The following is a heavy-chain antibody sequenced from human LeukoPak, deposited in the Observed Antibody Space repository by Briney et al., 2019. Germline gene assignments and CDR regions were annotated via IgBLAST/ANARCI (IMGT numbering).Heavy chain of an antibody. CDR3: ARPRGCGSARCNNFDY. Sequence: GGSLRLSCTVSGFIFSNFSMSWVRQAPGKGLEWVAKMSEDGNEIFYVDSVKGRFTISRDNTKKSLYLQLNSLRPEDSAVYYCARPRGCGSARCNNFDYWGQGTLVTVSS. J-gene: IGHJ4*02. CDR1: GFIFSNFS. CDR2: MSEDGNEI. D-gene: IGHD2-2*01. V-gene: IGHV3-7*01.